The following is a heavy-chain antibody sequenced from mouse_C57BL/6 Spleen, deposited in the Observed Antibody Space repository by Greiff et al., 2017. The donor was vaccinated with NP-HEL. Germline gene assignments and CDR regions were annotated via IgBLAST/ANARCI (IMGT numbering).Heavy chain of an antibody. J-gene: IGHJ2*01. CDR1: GYSFTDYN. V-gene: IGHV1-39*01. D-gene: IGHD1-1*01. CDR3: ARLSTTVVEGNYFDC. CDR2: INPNYGTT. Sequence: VQLQQSGPELVKPGASVKISCKASGYSFTDYNMNWVKQSHGKSLEWIGVINPNYGTTSYNQKFKGKATLTVDQSSSTAYMQLNSLTSEDAAVYFCARLSTTVVEGNYFDCWGQGTTLTVSS.